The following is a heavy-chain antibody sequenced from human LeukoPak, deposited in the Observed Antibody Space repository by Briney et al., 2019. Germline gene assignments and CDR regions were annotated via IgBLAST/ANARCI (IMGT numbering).Heavy chain of an antibody. CDR2: IWYDGSNK. CDR1: GFTFSSYG. Sequence: PGGSLRLTCAASGFTFSSYGMHWVRQAPGKGLEWVAVIWYDGSNKYYADSVKGRFTISRDNSKNTLYLQMNSLRAEDTAVYYCARGYDILTGLGIENWGQGTLVTVSS. D-gene: IGHD3-9*01. CDR3: ARGYDILTGLGIEN. J-gene: IGHJ4*02. V-gene: IGHV3-33*08.